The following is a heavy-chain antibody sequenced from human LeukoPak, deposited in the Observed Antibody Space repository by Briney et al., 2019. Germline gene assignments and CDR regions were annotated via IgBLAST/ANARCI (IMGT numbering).Heavy chain of an antibody. Sequence: PGRSLRLSCAASGFTFSSYAMPWVRQAPGKGLEWVALIPYDGSNKYYAASVKRRFTISRNNSKNKLKLQMNSLRAEDTAVYYCARELVVAADAFDIWSQGTMVTVSS. CDR3: ARELVVAADAFDI. CDR1: GFTFSSYA. CDR2: IPYDGSNK. J-gene: IGHJ3*02. D-gene: IGHD2-15*01. V-gene: IGHV3-30*04.